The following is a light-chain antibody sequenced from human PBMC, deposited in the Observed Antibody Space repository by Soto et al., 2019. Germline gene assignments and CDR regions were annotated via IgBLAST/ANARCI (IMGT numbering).Light chain of an antibody. V-gene: IGLV2-11*01. Sequence: QSALTQPRSVSGSPGQSVTISCTGTSSDVGYYNYVSWYQQHPGKAPKLMIYDVSKRPSGVPDRFSGSKSGNTASLTISGLQAEDEADYYCSSYTSSSTWVFGGGTKVTVL. CDR2: DVS. J-gene: IGLJ3*02. CDR1: SSDVGYYNY. CDR3: SSYTSSSTWV.